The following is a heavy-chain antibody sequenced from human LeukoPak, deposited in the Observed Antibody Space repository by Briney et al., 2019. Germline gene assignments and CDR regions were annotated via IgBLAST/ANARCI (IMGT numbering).Heavy chain of an antibody. Sequence: SVKVSCMASGGTFSSYAISWVRQAPGQGLEWMGGIIPIFGTANYAQKFQGRVTITADESTSTAYMELSSLRSEDTAVYYCARAVDYYGSGSLPPKYNWFDPWGQGTLVTVSS. CDR3: ARAVDYYGSGSLPPKYNWFDP. V-gene: IGHV1-69*13. CDR2: IIPIFGTA. CDR1: GGTFSSYA. D-gene: IGHD3-10*01. J-gene: IGHJ5*02.